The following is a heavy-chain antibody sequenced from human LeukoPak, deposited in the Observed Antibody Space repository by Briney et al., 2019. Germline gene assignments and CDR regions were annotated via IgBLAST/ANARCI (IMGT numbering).Heavy chain of an antibody. CDR2: ISSSSSYI. Sequence: GGSLRLSCAASGFTFSSYSMNWVRQAPGKGLEWVSSISSSSSYIYYADSVKGRFTISRDNAKNSLYLQMNRLRAEDTPVYYCAREPDAYGMDVWGQGTTVTVSS. V-gene: IGHV3-21*01. CDR3: AREPDAYGMDV. J-gene: IGHJ6*02. CDR1: GFTFSSYS. D-gene: IGHD1-14*01.